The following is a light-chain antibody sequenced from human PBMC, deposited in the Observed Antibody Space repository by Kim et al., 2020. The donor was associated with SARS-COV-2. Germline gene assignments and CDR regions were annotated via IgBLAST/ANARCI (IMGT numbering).Light chain of an antibody. CDR1: SSDVGGYNF. Sequence: QSALTQPASVSGSPGQSITISCTGTSSDVGGYNFVSWYQQHPGKAPKLMIYDVNKRPSGVSDRFSGSKSGNTASLTISGLQAEDEADYYCCSYTSSTTKVFGTGTKGHRP. J-gene: IGLJ1*01. CDR3: CSYTSSTTKV. V-gene: IGLV2-14*01. CDR2: DVN.